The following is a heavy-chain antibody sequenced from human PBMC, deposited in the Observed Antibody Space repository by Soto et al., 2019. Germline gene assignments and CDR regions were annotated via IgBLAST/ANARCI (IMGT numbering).Heavy chain of an antibody. J-gene: IGHJ5*02. CDR2: ISWNSGSI. Sequence: EVQLVESGGGLVQPGRSLRLSCAASGFTFDDYAMHWVRQAPGKGLEWVSGISWNSGSIGYVDSVKGRFTISRDNAKNSLYLQMNSLRAEDTALYYCAKDSLYSSSSPKLLGWFDPWGQGTLVTVSS. CDR1: GFTFDDYA. V-gene: IGHV3-9*01. D-gene: IGHD6-6*01. CDR3: AKDSLYSSSSPKLLGWFDP.